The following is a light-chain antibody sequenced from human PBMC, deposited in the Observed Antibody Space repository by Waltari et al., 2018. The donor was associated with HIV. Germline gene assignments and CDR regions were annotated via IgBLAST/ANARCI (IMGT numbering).Light chain of an antibody. J-gene: IGLJ3*02. CDR3: CSFAGSYTLV. CDR1: SSDIGDYNY. V-gene: IGLV2-11*01. CDR2: DVT. Sequence: QSALTQPRSVSGSPGQSVTISCTGTSSDIGDYNYVSWYQQHPGKAPKLMSYDVTKRPAGVPDRFSGSNSSNTASLTISGLQAEDEAAYYCCSFAGSYTLVFGGGTKLTVL.